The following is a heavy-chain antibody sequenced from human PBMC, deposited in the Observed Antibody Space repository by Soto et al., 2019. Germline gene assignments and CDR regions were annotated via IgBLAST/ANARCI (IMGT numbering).Heavy chain of an antibody. J-gene: IGHJ1*01. V-gene: IGHV3-66*01. CDR1: GLTVSSNY. D-gene: IGHD3-10*01. CDR3: ARDMVRGLYPEYFQH. Sequence: EVQLVESGGGLVQPGGSLRLSCAASGLTVSSNYMSWVRQAPGKGLEWVSVLYSGGSTYYADYVKGRFTISRDNSKNTLYIQMNSLRAEDTAVYYCARDMVRGLYPEYFQHWGQGTLVTVSS. CDR2: LYSGGST.